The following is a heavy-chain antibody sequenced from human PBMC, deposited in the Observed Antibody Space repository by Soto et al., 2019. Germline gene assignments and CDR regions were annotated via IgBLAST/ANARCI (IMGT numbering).Heavy chain of an antibody. CDR3: TRRQLALCYYYGMDV. V-gene: IGHV3-73*01. J-gene: IGHJ6*02. CDR1: WFTFSGSA. D-gene: IGHD6-6*01. Sequence: GSLRLSCAASWFTFSGSAMHWVRQSSGKVLEWVGRIRSKANSYATAYAASVNGRFTISRDDSKNTAYLQMNGLKTEDTAVYYCTRRQLALCYYYGMDVWGQGTTVTVYS. CDR2: IRSKANSYAT.